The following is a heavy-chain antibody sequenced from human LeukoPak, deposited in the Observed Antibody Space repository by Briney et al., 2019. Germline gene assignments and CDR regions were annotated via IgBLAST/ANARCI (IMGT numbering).Heavy chain of an antibody. CDR2: ISSSSSYI. J-gene: IGHJ4*02. D-gene: IGHD3-22*01. Sequence: GGSLRLSCAASGFTFSSYSMNWVRQAPGKGLEWVSSISSSSSYIYYADSVKGRFTISRNNAKNSLYLQMNSLRAEDTAVYYCARASSYYYDSSGYYPLSYWGQGTLVTVSS. V-gene: IGHV3-21*01. CDR3: ARASSYYYDSSGYYPLSY. CDR1: GFTFSSYS.